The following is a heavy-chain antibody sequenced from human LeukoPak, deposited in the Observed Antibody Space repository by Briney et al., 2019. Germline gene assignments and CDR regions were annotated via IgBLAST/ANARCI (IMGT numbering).Heavy chain of an antibody. CDR2: VYHSGST. CDR3: ASGRNYFDY. V-gene: IGHV4-30-2*01. J-gene: IGHJ4*02. CDR1: GGSISSGGYS. Sequence: SQTLSLTCAVSGGSISSGGYSWSWIRQPPGKGLEWIGYVYHSGSTYYNPSLKSRVTISVDRSKNQFSLKLSSVTAADTAVYYCASGRNYFDYWGQGTLVTVSS.